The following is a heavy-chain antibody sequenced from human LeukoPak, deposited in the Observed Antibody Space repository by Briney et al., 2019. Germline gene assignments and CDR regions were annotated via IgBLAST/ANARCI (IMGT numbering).Heavy chain of an antibody. J-gene: IGHJ4*02. CDR2: ISGGSTVI. CDR1: VFTFSIYN. CDR3: ARTRGYNYGYSDD. D-gene: IGHD5-18*01. Sequence: GGSLRLSCAASVFTFSIYNMIWVRQAPGKALECVSYISGGSTVIDYADSVRGRFTISRDNAKNSLYLQMNSLRGEDTAVYYCARTRGYNYGYSDDWGQGTLVTVSS. V-gene: IGHV3-48*01.